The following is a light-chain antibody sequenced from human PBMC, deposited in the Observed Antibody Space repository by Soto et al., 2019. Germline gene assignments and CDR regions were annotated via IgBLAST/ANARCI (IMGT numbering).Light chain of an antibody. J-gene: IGKJ1*01. Sequence: EIVMTQSPATLSVSPCERATLSVRASQSVSSNLAWYQQKPGQAPRLLIYGASTRATGIPARFSGSGSGTEFTLTISSLQSEDFAVYYCQQYNNWPPWTFGQGTKVDIK. V-gene: IGKV3-15*01. CDR3: QQYNNWPPWT. CDR2: GAS. CDR1: QSVSSN.